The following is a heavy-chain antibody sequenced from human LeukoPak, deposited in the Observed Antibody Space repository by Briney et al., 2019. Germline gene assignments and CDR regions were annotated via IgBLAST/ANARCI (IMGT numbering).Heavy chain of an antibody. CDR3: AKDGESVWGYYDFWSGYYTYYYYMDV. J-gene: IGHJ6*03. V-gene: IGHV3-23*01. Sequence: GGSLRLSCAASGFTFSSYAMSWVRQAPGKGLEWVSAVSTSTGGRTYYADSVKGRFSISRDDSRNTVYLQMNSLRPDDTAVYYCAKDGESVWGYYDFWSGYYTYYYYMDVWGKGTTVTVSS. CDR1: GFTFSSYA. D-gene: IGHD3-3*01. CDR2: VSTSTGGRT.